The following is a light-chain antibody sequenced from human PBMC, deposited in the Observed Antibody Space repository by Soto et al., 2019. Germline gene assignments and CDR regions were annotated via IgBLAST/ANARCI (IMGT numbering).Light chain of an antibody. V-gene: IGLV2-11*01. CDR1: GNVVGAYNY. J-gene: IGLJ1*01. CDR3: CSYAGGYTYL. Sequence: QSALTQPRSVSGSPGQSVTISCTGTGNVVGAYNYVSWYQQRPGRPPKLLIYGVVRWPSGVPDRFSGSKSGNTASLTISGLQAEDEADYFCCSYAGGYTYLFGTGTKVTVL. CDR2: GVV.